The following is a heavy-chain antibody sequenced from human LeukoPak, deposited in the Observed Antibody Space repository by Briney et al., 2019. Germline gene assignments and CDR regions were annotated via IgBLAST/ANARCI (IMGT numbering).Heavy chain of an antibody. V-gene: IGHV4-30-4*08. J-gene: IGHJ4*02. D-gene: IGHD3-10*01. CDR3: ARDHGSGSYQFDY. Sequence: PSETLSLTCTVSGGSISSGDYYWSWIRQPLGKGLEWIGYIYYSGSTYYNPSLKSRVTISVDTSKNQFSLKLSSVTAADTAVYYCARDHGSGSYQFDYWGQGTLVTVSS. CDR1: GGSISSGDYY. CDR2: IYYSGST.